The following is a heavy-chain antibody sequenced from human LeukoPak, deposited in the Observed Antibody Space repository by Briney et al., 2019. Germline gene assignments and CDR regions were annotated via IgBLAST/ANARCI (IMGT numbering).Heavy chain of an antibody. CDR3: ARAKRITIFGVPRGYYYYGMDV. CDR2: INHSGST. V-gene: IGHV4-34*01. CDR1: GGSFSGYY. D-gene: IGHD3-3*01. J-gene: IGHJ6*02. Sequence: PSETLSLTCAVYGGSFSGYYWSWIRQPPGKGLEWLGEINHSGSTNYNPSLKSRVTISVDTSKNQFSLKLSSVTAADTAVYYCARAKRITIFGVPRGYYYYGMDVWGQGTTVTVSS.